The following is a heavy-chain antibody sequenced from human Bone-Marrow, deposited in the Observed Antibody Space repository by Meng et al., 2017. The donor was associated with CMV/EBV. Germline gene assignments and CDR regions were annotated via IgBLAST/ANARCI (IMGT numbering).Heavy chain of an antibody. CDR2: INPNSGGT. Sequence: ASVKVSCKSSGYTFTGYYLHWVRQAPGQGLEWMGWINPNSGGTNYAQKFQGRVTMTRDTSISTAYIEHSRLRSDDTVVYYCAREGRYCRCVICYSGGYYYYGMDFWGQGTTVTVSS. D-gene: IGHD2-15*01. J-gene: IGHJ6*02. CDR3: AREGRYCRCVICYSGGYYYYGMDF. CDR1: GYTFTGYY. V-gene: IGHV1-2*02.